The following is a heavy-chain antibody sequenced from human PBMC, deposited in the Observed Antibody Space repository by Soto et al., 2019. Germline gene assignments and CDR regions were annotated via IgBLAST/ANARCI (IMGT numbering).Heavy chain of an antibody. J-gene: IGHJ4*02. CDR1: VGSITSHY. CDR2: VYYSGST. CDR3: AGGGSQDFDY. V-gene: IGHV4-59*11. D-gene: IGHD2-15*01. Sequence: QVQLQESGPGLVRPSETLSLTCTVSVGSITSHYWHWIRQPPGKGLEWLGYVYYSGSTSYNPSLKSRVTISVDMSKNQFSLKLTSVTAADTAVYYCAGGGSQDFDYWGQGTLVTVSS.